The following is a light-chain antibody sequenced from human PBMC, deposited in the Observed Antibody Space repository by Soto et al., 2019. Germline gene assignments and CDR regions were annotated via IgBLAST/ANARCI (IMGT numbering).Light chain of an antibody. CDR2: GAS. J-gene: IGKJ5*01. CDR3: QQYYNWRAIT. V-gene: IGKV3D-15*01. CDR1: ESIANN. Sequence: EIVMTQSPSILSVSPGEGATLSCRASESIANNLAWYQQRPGQAPRLLIYGASTRATGIPARFSGSGSGTEFTLSISRLQSEDFALYYCQQYYNWRAITFGQGTRLEI.